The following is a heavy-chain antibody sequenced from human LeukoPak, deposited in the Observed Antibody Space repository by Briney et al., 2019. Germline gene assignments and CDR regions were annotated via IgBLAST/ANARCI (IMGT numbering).Heavy chain of an antibody. CDR2: INHSGST. V-gene: IGHV4-34*01. D-gene: IGHD2-8*01. Sequence: SETLSLTCAVYGGSFSGYYWSWTRQPPGKGLEWIGEINHSGSTNYNPSLKSRVTISVDTSKNQFSLKLSSVTAADTAVYYCARAYCTNGVCRSYGMDVWGQGTTVTVSS. J-gene: IGHJ6*02. CDR1: GGSFSGYY. CDR3: ARAYCTNGVCRSYGMDV.